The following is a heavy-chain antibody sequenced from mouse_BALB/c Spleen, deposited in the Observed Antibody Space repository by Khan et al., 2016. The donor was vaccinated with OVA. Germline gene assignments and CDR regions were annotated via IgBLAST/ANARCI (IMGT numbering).Heavy chain of an antibody. CDR1: GNTFTNSG. CDR2: INTYTGEP. J-gene: IGHJ4*01. D-gene: IGHD2-10*01. Sequence: QIQLVQSGPELKKPGETVKISCKTSGNTFTNSGINWVKQAPGKGLKWMGWINTYTGEPTYADVFKGRFAFSLETSASTAYLQINNLKTEDTATYFCARPPYFSYVMVYWGQGTSVTVSS. V-gene: IGHV9-3-1*01. CDR3: ARPPYFSYVMVY.